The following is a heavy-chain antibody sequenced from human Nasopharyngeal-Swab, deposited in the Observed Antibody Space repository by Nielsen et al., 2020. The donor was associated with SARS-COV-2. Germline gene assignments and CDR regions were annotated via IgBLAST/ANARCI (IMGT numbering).Heavy chain of an antibody. J-gene: IGHJ4*02. D-gene: IGHD3-3*01. Sequence: GESLKISCAASGFTFSSYSMNWVRQAPGKGLEWVSSISSSSSYIYYADSVTGRFTISRDNAKNSLYLQMNSLRAEDTAVYYCAKILAVGWFLGGYFDYWGQGTLVTVSS. V-gene: IGHV3-21*01. CDR3: AKILAVGWFLGGYFDY. CDR1: GFTFSSYS. CDR2: ISSSSSYI.